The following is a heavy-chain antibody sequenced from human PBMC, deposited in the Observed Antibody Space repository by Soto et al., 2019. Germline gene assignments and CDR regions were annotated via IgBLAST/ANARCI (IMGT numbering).Heavy chain of an antibody. J-gene: IGHJ6*02. CDR3: ARGGIAVGGYYYYGMDV. D-gene: IGHD6-19*01. Sequence: GVSLRLSCAASGFTFSSYDMHWVRQATGKGLEWVSAIGTAGDPYYPGSVKGRFTISRENAKNSLYLQMNSLRAGDTAVYYCARGGIAVGGYYYYGMDVWGQGTTVTVSS. CDR2: IGTAGDP. CDR1: GFTFSSYD. V-gene: IGHV3-13*05.